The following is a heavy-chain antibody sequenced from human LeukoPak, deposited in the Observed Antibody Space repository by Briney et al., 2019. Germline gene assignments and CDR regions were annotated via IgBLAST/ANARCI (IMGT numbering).Heavy chain of an antibody. Sequence: ASAKVSCKASGYTFTGYYMHWVRQAPGQGLEWMGWINPNSGGTNYAQKFQGRVTMTRDTSISTAYMELSRLRSDDTAVYYCARVPSGRHYYYYMDVWGKGTTVTVSS. CDR3: ARVPSGRHYYYYMDV. CDR2: INPNSGGT. D-gene: IGHD6-25*01. V-gene: IGHV1-2*02. CDR1: GYTFTGYY. J-gene: IGHJ6*03.